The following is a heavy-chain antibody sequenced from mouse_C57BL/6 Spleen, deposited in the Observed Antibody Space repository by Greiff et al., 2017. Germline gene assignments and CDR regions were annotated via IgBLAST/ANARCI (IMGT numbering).Heavy chain of an antibody. CDR3: ARDVGLDYFDY. D-gene: IGHD2-4*01. CDR2: ISDGGSYT. Sequence: EVMLVASGGGLVKPGGSLKLSCAASGFTFSSYAMSWVRQTPEKRLEWVATISDGGSYTYYPDNVKGRFTISRDNAKNNLYLQMSHLKSEDTAMYYCARDVGLDYFDYWGQGTTLTVSS. J-gene: IGHJ2*01. V-gene: IGHV5-4*01. CDR1: GFTFSSYA.